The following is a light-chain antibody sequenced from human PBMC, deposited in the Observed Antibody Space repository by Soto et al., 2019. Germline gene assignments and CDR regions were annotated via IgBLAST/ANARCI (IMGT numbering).Light chain of an antibody. CDR3: SSYAGSNNYNYL. CDR2: EVS. Sequence: QSALTQPPSASGSAGQSVTISCTGTSSDVGGYNYVSWYQQHPGKAPKVMIYEVSKRPSGVPDRFSGSKSGSTASLTVSGLQAEDEADYFCSSYAGSNNYNYLLGTGTKVTVL. V-gene: IGLV2-8*01. J-gene: IGLJ1*01. CDR1: SSDVGGYNY.